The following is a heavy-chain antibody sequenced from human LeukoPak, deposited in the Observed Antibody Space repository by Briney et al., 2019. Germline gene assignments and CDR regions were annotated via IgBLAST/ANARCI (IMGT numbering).Heavy chain of an antibody. V-gene: IGHV3-11*01. J-gene: IGHJ3*02. CDR1: GFTFGDYY. CDR3: ARALHDAFDI. Sequence: GGSLRLFCAASGFTFGDYYMGWVRQAPGKGLEWVSYISSSGSTMLYPDSVKGRFTISRDNAKKSLYLQLNSLRAGDTAVYYCARALHDAFDIWGQGTMVTVSS. CDR2: ISSSGSTM.